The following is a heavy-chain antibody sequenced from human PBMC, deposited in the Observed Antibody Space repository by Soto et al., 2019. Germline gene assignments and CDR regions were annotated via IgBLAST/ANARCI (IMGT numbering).Heavy chain of an antibody. CDR2: LIPMSGAS. CDR1: GGAFRRDS. CDR3: VRESGSEGNSETYGVACNWFDP. J-gene: IGHJ5*02. D-gene: IGHD2-15*01. Sequence: QVQLVQSGAEVKKPGSSVQVSCQASGGAFRRDSISWVRKAPGQGLDWMGGLIPMSGASMYAQKFEDRVTMTADAATGTVYMELSSLTLEDTAIYYCVRESGSEGNSETYGVACNWFDPWGPGTLVTVSS. V-gene: IGHV1-69*01.